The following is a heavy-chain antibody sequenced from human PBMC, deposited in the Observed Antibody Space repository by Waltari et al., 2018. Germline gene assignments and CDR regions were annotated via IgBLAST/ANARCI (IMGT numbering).Heavy chain of an antibody. CDR1: GFAITTFG. V-gene: IGHV3-21*03. J-gene: IGHJ4*02. CDR2: STEGGAYL. CDR3: ARALTTPNDF. D-gene: IGHD4-17*01. Sequence: EVQLVESGGGLVKPGGSLRLSCAASGFAITTFGLSWVRQAPGKGLEWGSSSTEGGAYLYDADSVRGRFTVSIDNAKNSLHLQMNNLRAEDTAVYYCARALTTPNDFWGQGTLVTVSS.